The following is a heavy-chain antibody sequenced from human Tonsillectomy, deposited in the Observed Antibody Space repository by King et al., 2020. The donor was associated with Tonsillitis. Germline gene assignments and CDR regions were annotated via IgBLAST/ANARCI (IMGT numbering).Heavy chain of an antibody. D-gene: IGHD3-9*01. CDR3: ARGGEILTGGSLFDP. Sequence: QLQESGPGLVKPSQTLSLTCTVSGDSISSGSYYWSWIRQPAGKGLEWIGRIYTSGSIDYNPSLESRVSMSVDTSKNQFSLKLNPVTAADTAVYHCARGGEILTGGSLFDPWGQGTLVTVSS. CDR1: GDSISSGSYY. V-gene: IGHV4-61*02. CDR2: IYTSGSI. J-gene: IGHJ5*02.